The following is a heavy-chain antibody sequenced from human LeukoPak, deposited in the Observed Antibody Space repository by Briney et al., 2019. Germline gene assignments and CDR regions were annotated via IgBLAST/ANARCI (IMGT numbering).Heavy chain of an antibody. CDR1: GFTFDDYG. D-gene: IGHD4-17*01. CDR3: ARVAYGDYPLSYFDY. Sequence: GGSLRLSCAASGFTFDDYGMSWVRQAPGKGREWVSGINWNGGSKGYADSVKARFTISRDNAKNSLYLQMNSLRAEDTALYYCARVAYGDYPLSYFDYWGQGTLVTVSS. J-gene: IGHJ4*02. CDR2: INWNGGSK. V-gene: IGHV3-20*04.